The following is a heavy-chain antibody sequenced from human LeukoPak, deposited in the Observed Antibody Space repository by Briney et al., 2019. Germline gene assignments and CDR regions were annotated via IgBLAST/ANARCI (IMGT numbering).Heavy chain of an antibody. D-gene: IGHD3-10*01. CDR1: GFTFSSYG. Sequence: GGSLRLSCAASGFTFSSYGMHWVRQAPGKGLEWVAFIRYDGSNKYYADSVKGRFTISRDNSKNTLYLQMNSLRAEDTAVYYCAKVGSGSYPIPYYWGQGTLVTVSS. J-gene: IGHJ4*02. CDR2: IRYDGSNK. CDR3: AKVGSGSYPIPYY. V-gene: IGHV3-30*02.